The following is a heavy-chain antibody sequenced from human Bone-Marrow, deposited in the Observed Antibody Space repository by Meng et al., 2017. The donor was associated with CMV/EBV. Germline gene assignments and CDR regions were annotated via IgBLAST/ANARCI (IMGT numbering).Heavy chain of an antibody. CDR3: ARDRIWELGYCSSTSCYAGDWFDP. V-gene: IGHV3-53*01. CDR2: IYSGENT. CDR1: GIPVSRNY. D-gene: IGHD2-2*01. Sequence: ASLKISCAASGIPVSRNYRNLVRQAPGKVLVWVAVIYSGENTYYADSVKGRFTISRDNSKNTVYLQMNSLRAEDTAVYYCARDRIWELGYCSSTSCYAGDWFDPWGQGTLVTVSS. J-gene: IGHJ5*02.